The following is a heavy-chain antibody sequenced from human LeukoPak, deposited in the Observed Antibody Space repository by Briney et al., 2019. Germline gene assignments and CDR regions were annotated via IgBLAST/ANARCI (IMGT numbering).Heavy chain of an antibody. CDR2: IKSKIDGGTT. CDR1: GFTFSNAW. J-gene: IGHJ4*02. CDR3: TTDWVYPFDY. Sequence: GGSLRLSCAASGFTFSNAWMSWVRQAPGKGLEWVGRIKSKIDGGTTDYAAPVKGRFTITRDDSKTTLYLQMNSLKTEDTAVYYCTTDWVYPFDYWGQGTLVTVSS. D-gene: IGHD5/OR15-5a*01. V-gene: IGHV3-15*01.